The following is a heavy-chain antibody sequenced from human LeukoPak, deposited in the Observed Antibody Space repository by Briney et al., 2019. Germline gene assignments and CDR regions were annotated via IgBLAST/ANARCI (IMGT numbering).Heavy chain of an antibody. CDR1: GYTFTDYY. J-gene: IGHJ3*02. CDR2: INPNSGGT. V-gene: IGHV1-2*06. D-gene: IGHD3-16*01. Sequence: ASVKVSCKASGYTFTDYYMHCVRQAPGQGLGWMGRINPNSGGTNYAQTFQGRVTMTRDTSISTAYMELSRLRSDDTAVYYCARSSYDYVWGTGYAFDIWGQGTMVTVSS. CDR3: ARSSYDYVWGTGYAFDI.